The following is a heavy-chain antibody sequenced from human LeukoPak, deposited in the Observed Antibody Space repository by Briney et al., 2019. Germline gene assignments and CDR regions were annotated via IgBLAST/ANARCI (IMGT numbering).Heavy chain of an antibody. CDR2: INPSGGST. CDR1: GYTFTSYY. Sequence: GASVKVSCKASGYTFTSYYMHWVRQAPGQGLEWMGIINPSGGSTSYAQKFQGRVTMTRDTSTSTVYMELSSLRSEDTAVYYCAREAVGGCSGGSCYFDYWGQGTLVTVYS. CDR3: AREAVGGCSGGSCYFDY. J-gene: IGHJ4*02. V-gene: IGHV1-46*01. D-gene: IGHD2-15*01.